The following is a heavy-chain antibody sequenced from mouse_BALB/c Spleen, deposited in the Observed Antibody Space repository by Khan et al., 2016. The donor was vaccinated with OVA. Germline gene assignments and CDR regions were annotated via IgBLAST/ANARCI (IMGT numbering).Heavy chain of an antibody. V-gene: IGHV1-85*01. J-gene: IGHJ3*01. CDR2: MFPGDGST. CDR3: ARGGYGGFAY. Sequence: QVQLKESGAELVKPGASVKLSCKASGYTFTSYDINWMRQRPEQGLEWIGWMFPGDGSTKYNENFKGKATLTTDKSSSTADMQLSRLTSEDSGAYFCARGGYGGFAYWGQGTLVTVSA. D-gene: IGHD2-14*01. CDR1: GYTFTSYD.